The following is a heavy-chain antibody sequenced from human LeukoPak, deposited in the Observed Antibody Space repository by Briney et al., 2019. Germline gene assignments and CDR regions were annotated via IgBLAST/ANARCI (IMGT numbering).Heavy chain of an antibody. J-gene: IGHJ3*02. CDR2: IYYSGST. D-gene: IGHD3-9*01. Sequence: SETLSLTCTVSGGSISSSSYYWGWIRQPPGKGLEWIGSIYYSGSTYYNPSLKSRVTISVDTSKNQFSLKLSPVTAADTAVYYCASRYRIYDILTGYYALDAFDIWGQGTMVTVSS. CDR1: GGSISSSSYY. V-gene: IGHV4-39*01. CDR3: ASRYRIYDILTGYYALDAFDI.